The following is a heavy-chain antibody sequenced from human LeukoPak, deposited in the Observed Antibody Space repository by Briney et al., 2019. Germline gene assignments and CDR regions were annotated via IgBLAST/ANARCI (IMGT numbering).Heavy chain of an antibody. CDR1: GYTFTSYG. CDR3: ARTYCSSGSCYSTSDP. V-gene: IGHV1-18*01. Sequence: GASVKVSCKASGYTFTSYGISWVRQAPGQGLEWMGWISAYNGNTNYAQKLQGRVTMTTDTSTSTAYMELRSLRSDDTAVYYCARTYCSSGSCYSTSDPWGQGTLVTVSS. CDR2: ISAYNGNT. D-gene: IGHD2-15*01. J-gene: IGHJ5*02.